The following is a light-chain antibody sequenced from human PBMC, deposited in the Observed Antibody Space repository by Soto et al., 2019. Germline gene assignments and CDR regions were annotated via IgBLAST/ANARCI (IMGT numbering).Light chain of an antibody. CDR3: QQYNSYPWT. V-gene: IGKV1-5*03. Sequence: DIQMTQSPSTLSASVGDRVTITCRASQSISSWWAWYQQKPGKAPKLLIYKASSLESGVPSRFSGSGSGTEFTLTISSLQPDDFATYYGQQYNSYPWTFGQGTKVEIK. CDR2: KAS. CDR1: QSISSW. J-gene: IGKJ1*01.